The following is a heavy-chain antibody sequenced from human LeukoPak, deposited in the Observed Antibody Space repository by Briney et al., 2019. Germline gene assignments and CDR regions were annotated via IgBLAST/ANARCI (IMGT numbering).Heavy chain of an antibody. V-gene: IGHV4-59*01. D-gene: IGHD3-22*01. Sequence: SETLSLTCTVSGGSISGYFWSLVRQSPGKELESIGFIYYTGGTYYNPSLKSRVTISIDTSQNQFSLRLTSVPAADTAVYYCARFSKYYDSSDHYLDQWGQGTLVSVSS. J-gene: IGHJ4*02. CDR3: ARFSKYYDSSDHYLDQ. CDR2: IYYTGGT. CDR1: GGSISGYF.